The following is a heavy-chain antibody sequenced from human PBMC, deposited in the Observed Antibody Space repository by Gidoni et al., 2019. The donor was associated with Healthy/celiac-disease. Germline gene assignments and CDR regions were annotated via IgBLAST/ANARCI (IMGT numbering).Heavy chain of an antibody. V-gene: IGHV3-21*01. D-gene: IGHD2-2*01. Sequence: EVQLVESGGGLVKPGGALRRSCAASGFTFSSYSMNWVRQAPGKGLEWVSSISSSSSYIYYADSVKGRFTISRDNAKNSLYLQMNSLRAEDTAVYYCARMYCSSTSCYRAAFDIWGQGTMVTVSS. CDR1: GFTFSSYS. J-gene: IGHJ3*02. CDR2: ISSSSSYI. CDR3: ARMYCSSTSCYRAAFDI.